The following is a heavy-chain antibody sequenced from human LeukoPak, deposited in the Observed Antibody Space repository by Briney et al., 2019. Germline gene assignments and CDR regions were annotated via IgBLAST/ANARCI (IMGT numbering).Heavy chain of an antibody. J-gene: IGHJ4*02. D-gene: IGHD3-10*01. V-gene: IGHV3-7*04. CDR2: IKQDGSEK. Sequence: GSLRLSCAASGFTFSSYWMSWVRQAPGKGLEWVANIKQDGSEKYGVDSVKGRCTISRDNAKNSLYLQMNSLRAEDTAVYYCASDREYYYGSGSFDYWGQGTLVTVSS. CDR3: ASDREYYYGSGSFDY. CDR1: GFTFSSYW.